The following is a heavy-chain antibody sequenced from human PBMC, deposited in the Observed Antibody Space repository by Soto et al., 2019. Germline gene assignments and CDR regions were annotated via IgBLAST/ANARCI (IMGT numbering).Heavy chain of an antibody. CDR1: GFSLSTSGMC. CDR3: ARMIFGWSGAYYFDS. D-gene: IGHD3-3*01. Sequence: EPGPTLVNPTQTLTLTCTFSGFSLSTSGMCVSWIRQPPGKALEWLARIDWDDAKYFNTSLKTRLTVSKDTSKTQVVLTMTNMDPVDTGTYYCARMIFGWSGAYYFDSWGQGILVTVSS. V-gene: IGHV2-70*11. J-gene: IGHJ4*02. CDR2: IDWDDAK.